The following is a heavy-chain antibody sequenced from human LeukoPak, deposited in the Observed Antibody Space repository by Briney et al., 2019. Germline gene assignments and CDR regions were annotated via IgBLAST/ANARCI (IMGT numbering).Heavy chain of an antibody. D-gene: IGHD3-22*01. Sequence: PGGSLRLSCAASGFTFSSYSMNWVRQAPGKGLEWVSSISSSSSYIYYADSVKGRSTISRDNAQNSLYLQMNSLRAEDTAVYYCARDVHYDSSGYYYADAFDIWGQGTMVTVSS. CDR3: ARDVHYDSSGYYYADAFDI. CDR2: ISSSSSYI. CDR1: GFTFSSYS. J-gene: IGHJ3*02. V-gene: IGHV3-21*01.